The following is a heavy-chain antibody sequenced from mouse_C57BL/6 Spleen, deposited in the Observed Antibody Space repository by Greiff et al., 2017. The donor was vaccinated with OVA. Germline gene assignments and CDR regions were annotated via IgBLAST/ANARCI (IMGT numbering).Heavy chain of an antibody. CDR1: GFTFSDYG. Sequence: EVHLVESGGGLVKPGGSLKLSCAASGFTFSDYGMHWVRQAPEKGLEWVAYISSGSSTIYYADTVKGRFTISRDNAKNTLFLQMTSLRSEDTAMYYCARRDYSNYGYAMDYWGQGTSVTVSS. J-gene: IGHJ4*01. CDR2: ISSGSSTI. V-gene: IGHV5-17*01. CDR3: ARRDYSNYGYAMDY. D-gene: IGHD2-5*01.